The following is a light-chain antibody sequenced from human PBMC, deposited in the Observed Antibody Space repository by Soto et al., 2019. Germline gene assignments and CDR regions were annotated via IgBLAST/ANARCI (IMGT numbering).Light chain of an antibody. Sequence: EIVMTQSPATLSVSPGERATLSCRASQRVSSNLAWYQQKPGQAPRLLIYGASTRATGIPARFSVSGSGTEFTLTISSLQSEDVAVYYCQQYNNWPPWTFGQGTKVEIK. J-gene: IGKJ1*01. V-gene: IGKV3-15*01. CDR2: GAS. CDR3: QQYNNWPPWT. CDR1: QRVSSN.